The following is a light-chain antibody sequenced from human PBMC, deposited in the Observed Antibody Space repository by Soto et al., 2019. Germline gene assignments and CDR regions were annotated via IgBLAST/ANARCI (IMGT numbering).Light chain of an antibody. V-gene: IGLV1-40*01. Sequence: QSVLTQPPSVSGAPGQRVTLSCTGNSSNLGAGYDVHWYKQVPGAAPKLVIFGNRNRPSGVPERFSGSKSGTSASLAITGLQAEDEGDYYCQAYDYSLTASVFGGGTKVTVL. J-gene: IGLJ3*02. CDR2: GNR. CDR3: QAYDYSLTASV. CDR1: SSNLGAGYD.